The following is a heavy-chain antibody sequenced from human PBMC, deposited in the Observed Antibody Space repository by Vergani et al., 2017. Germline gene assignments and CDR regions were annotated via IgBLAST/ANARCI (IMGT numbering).Heavy chain of an antibody. CDR2: IIPIFGTA. CDR3: ACISVAGTLDYYYGMDV. CDR1: GGTFSSYA. J-gene: IGHJ6*02. V-gene: IGHV1-69*01. D-gene: IGHD6-19*01. Sequence: VQLVQSGAEVKKPGSSVKVSCKASGGTFSSYAIHWVRQAPGQGLEWMGGIIPIFGTANYAQNFQGRVTITADESTSTAYMELSSLRSEDTAVYYCACISVAGTLDYYYGMDVWGQGTTVTVSS.